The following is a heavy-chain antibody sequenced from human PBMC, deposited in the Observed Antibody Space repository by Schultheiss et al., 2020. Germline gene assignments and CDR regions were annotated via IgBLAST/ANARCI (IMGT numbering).Heavy chain of an antibody. CDR1: GGSISSGGYY. J-gene: IGHJ3*02. Sequence: SETLSLTCTVSGGSISSGGYYWSWIRQHPGKGLEWIGSIYHSGSTYYNPSLKSRVTISVDTSKNQFSLKLSSVTAADTAVYYCAIHDYGEWFGAFDIWGQGTMVTVSS. V-gene: IGHV4-39*07. CDR2: IYHSGST. D-gene: IGHD4-17*01. CDR3: AIHDYGEWFGAFDI.